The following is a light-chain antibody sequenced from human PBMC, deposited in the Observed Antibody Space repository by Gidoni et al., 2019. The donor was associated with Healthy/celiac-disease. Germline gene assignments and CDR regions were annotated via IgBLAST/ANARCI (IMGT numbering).Light chain of an antibody. V-gene: IGKV1-9*01. Sequence: DIQLTQSPSFLSAAVGDRVTITCLASQGISSYLAWYPQKPGKAPKLLIYAASTLQRGVPSRFSGSGSGTEFTLTISSLQPEDFATYYCQLLNSYLALTFGGGTKVEIK. CDR2: AAS. CDR3: QLLNSYLALT. CDR1: QGISSY. J-gene: IGKJ4*01.